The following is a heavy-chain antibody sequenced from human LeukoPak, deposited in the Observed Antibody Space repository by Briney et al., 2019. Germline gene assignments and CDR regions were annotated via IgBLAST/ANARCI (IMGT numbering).Heavy chain of an antibody. D-gene: IGHD3-3*01. Sequence: ASVKVSCKASGYTFTSYGISWVRQAPGQGLEWMGWISAYNGNTNYAQKLQGRVTMTTDTSTSTAYMELRSLRSDNTAVYYCARAGETIFGAPNWFDPWGQATLVTVSS. CDR3: ARAGETIFGAPNWFDP. CDR2: ISAYNGNT. J-gene: IGHJ5*02. CDR1: GYTFTSYG. V-gene: IGHV1-18*01.